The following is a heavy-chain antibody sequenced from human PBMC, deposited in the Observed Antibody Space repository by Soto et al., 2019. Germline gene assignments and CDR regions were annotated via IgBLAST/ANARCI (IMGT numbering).Heavy chain of an antibody. CDR3: VRSHGGY. V-gene: IGHV4-59*01. CDR2: ISYTGSA. Sequence: QVQLQESGPGLVKPSETLSLTCTVSGGSMRSYSWSWFRRPPGGRLELIGCISYTGSADCSPSLKSRISMSVDTSTNQCSLKLNSVTAADTTVYYCVRSHGGYWGQGIQVTVSS. J-gene: IGHJ4*02. CDR1: GGSMRSYS.